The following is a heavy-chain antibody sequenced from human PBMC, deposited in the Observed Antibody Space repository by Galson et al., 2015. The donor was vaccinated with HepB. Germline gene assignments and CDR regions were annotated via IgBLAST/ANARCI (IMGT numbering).Heavy chain of an antibody. CDR3: ARDVLGGSYPLSNRWFDP. CDR2: ISYDGSNK. V-gene: IGHV3-30*04. D-gene: IGHD1-26*01. J-gene: IGHJ5*02. CDR1: GFTFSSYA. Sequence: SLRLSCAASGFTFSSYAMHWVRQAPGKGLEWVAVISYDGSNKYYADSVKGRFTISRDNSKNTLYLQMNSLRAEDTAVYYCARDVLGGSYPLSNRWFDPWGQGTLVTVSS.